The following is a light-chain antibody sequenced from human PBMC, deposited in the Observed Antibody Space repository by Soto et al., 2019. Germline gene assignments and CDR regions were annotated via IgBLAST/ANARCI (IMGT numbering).Light chain of an antibody. CDR2: EVT. J-gene: IGLJ3*02. V-gene: IGLV2-14*01. Sequence: QSVLTQPASVSGSPGQSITISCTGTSSDVGGYNYVSWYQQHPGQVPKLTIYEVTNRPSGVSSRFSGSKSGNTASLTISGLQAEDEADYYCISYTNSDTWVFGGGIKLTVL. CDR3: ISYTNSDTWV. CDR1: SSDVGGYNY.